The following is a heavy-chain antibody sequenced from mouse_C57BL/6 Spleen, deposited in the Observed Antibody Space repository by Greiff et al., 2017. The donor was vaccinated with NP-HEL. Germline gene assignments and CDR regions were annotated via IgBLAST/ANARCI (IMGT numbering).Heavy chain of an antibody. V-gene: IGHV1-69*01. CDR1: GYTFTSYW. Sequence: QVQLQQPGAELVMPGASVKLSCKASGYTFTSYWMHWVKQRPGQGLEWIGEIDPSDSYTNYNQKFTGKSTLTVDKSSSTAYMQLSSLTSEDSAVYYCARRGYGSSYERYFDYWGQGTTLTVSS. D-gene: IGHD1-1*01. J-gene: IGHJ2*01. CDR3: ARRGYGSSYERYFDY. CDR2: IDPSDSYT.